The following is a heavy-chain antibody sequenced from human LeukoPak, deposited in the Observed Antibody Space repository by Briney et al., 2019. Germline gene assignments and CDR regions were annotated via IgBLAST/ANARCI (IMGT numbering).Heavy chain of an antibody. CDR2: IYTSGST. CDR1: GGSISSYY. D-gene: IGHD6-19*01. V-gene: IGHV4-4*07. CDR3: ARQLAVAGIWYYYYMDV. J-gene: IGHJ6*03. Sequence: SETLSLTCTVSGGSISSYYWSWIRQPAGKGLEWIGRIYTSGSTNYNPSLKSRVTMSVDTSKNQFSLKLSSVTAADTAVYYCARQLAVAGIWYYYYMDVWGKGTTVTVSS.